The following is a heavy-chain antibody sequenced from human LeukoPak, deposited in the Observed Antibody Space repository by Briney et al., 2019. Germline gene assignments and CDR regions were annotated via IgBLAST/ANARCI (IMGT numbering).Heavy chain of an antibody. Sequence: GGSLRLSCAASGFTFSSYGMHWVRQAPGKGLEWVAVIWYDGSNKYYADSVKGRFTISRDNSKNTLYLQMNSLRAEDTAAYYCAREVGDYGDYFDYWGQGTLVTVSS. J-gene: IGHJ4*02. CDR1: GFTFSSYG. V-gene: IGHV3-33*01. CDR2: IWYDGSNK. D-gene: IGHD4-17*01. CDR3: AREVGDYGDYFDY.